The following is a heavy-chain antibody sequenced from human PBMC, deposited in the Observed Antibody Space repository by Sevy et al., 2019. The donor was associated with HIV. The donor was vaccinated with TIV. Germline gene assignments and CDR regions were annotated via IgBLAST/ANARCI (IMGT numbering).Heavy chain of an antibody. CDR3: ARGVGGYYDTSGYYRADAFHI. CDR2: IWYDGSNK. CDR1: GFTFSSYG. D-gene: IGHD3-22*01. V-gene: IGHV3-33*01. J-gene: IGHJ3*02. Sequence: GGSLRLSCAASGFTFSSYGMHWVRQAPGKGLEWVAVIWYDGSNKYYADSVKGRFTISRDNSKNTLYLQMNSRRAEDTAVYYCARGVGGYYDTSGYYRADAFHIWGQGTMVTVSS.